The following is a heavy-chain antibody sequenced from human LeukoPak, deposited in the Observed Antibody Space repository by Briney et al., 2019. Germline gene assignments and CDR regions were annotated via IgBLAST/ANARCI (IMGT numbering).Heavy chain of an antibody. Sequence: ASVNVSFKASGYTFTNYPINWVRQAPGQRLEWMGWISAGNGNTKYSQNFQGRVTFISNTSATTAFMELSSLRSEDAAVYYCARDSGSGNNDYWGQGTLVTVSS. CDR1: GYTFTNYP. CDR3: ARDSGSGNNDY. J-gene: IGHJ4*02. CDR2: ISAGNGNT. D-gene: IGHD1-26*01. V-gene: IGHV1-3*01.